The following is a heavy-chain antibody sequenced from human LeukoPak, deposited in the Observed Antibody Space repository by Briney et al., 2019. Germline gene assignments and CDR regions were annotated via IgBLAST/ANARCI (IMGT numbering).Heavy chain of an antibody. Sequence: VASVKVSCKASGYTFTSYGISWVRQAPGQGLEWMGWISAYNGNTNYAQKLQGRVTMTTDTSTSTAYMELRSLRSDDTAVYYCARGVFYDILTGYHIEVFDYWGQGTLVTVSS. CDR1: GYTFTSYG. D-gene: IGHD3-9*01. CDR2: ISAYNGNT. J-gene: IGHJ4*02. CDR3: ARGVFYDILTGYHIEVFDY. V-gene: IGHV1-18*01.